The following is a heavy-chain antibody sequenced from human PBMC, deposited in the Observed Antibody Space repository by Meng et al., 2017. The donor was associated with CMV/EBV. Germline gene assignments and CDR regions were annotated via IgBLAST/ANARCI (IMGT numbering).Heavy chain of an antibody. D-gene: IGHD2-2*01. J-gene: IGHJ4*02. CDR1: SFGGSS. CDR2: ISHNGSA. V-gene: IGHV4-34*01. Sequence: SFGGSSWSWIRRPPGERLGWVGGISHNGSASYNPSLKSRVTISVDTSKNRFSLKLSSVTAADTAVYCCAGGWGADIVVVPAAQKIFDYWGQGTLVTVSS. CDR3: AGGWGADIVVVPAAQKIFDY.